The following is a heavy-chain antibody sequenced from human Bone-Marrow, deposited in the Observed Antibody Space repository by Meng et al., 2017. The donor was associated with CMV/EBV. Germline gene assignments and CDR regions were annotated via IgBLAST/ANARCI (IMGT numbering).Heavy chain of an antibody. J-gene: IGHJ4*02. CDR3: AKDVRHCRSTSCYPLFFFDS. D-gene: IGHD2-2*01. CDR1: GFTFSSYW. V-gene: IGHV3-7*01. Sequence: GESLKISCAASGFTFSSYWMSWVRQAPGKGLEWVANIKQDGSEKYYVDSVKGRFTISRDNAKNSLYLQMNSLRAEDTAVYYCAKDVRHCRSTSCYPLFFFDSWGQGTLVTVSS. CDR2: IKQDGSEK.